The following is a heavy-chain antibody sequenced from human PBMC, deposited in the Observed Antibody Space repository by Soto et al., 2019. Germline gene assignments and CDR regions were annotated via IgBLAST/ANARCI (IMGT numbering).Heavy chain of an antibody. CDR1: CDTSTSYY. CDR3: ARDFYDSVGYTWFDS. CDR2: IHNSGTS. D-gene: IGHD3-22*01. J-gene: IGHJ5*01. V-gene: IGHV4-59*01. Sequence: ETLSLTCTGSCDTSTSYYWGWIRQAPGKGLEWIGHIHNSGTSTHNPSLNGRVTISIDMSKKQFSLKLTSLTSADTAVYYCARDFYDSVGYTWFDSWSQGTLVTVSS.